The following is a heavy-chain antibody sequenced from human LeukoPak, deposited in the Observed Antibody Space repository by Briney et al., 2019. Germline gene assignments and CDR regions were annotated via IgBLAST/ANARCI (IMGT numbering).Heavy chain of an antibody. Sequence: GASVKVSCKASGYTFTSYGISWVRQAPGQGLEWMGWISAYNGNTKYAQKLQGRVTMTTDTSTSTAYMELRSLRFDDTAVYYCVRDRSSSSYYSCWGRGTLVTVSS. CDR3: VRDRSSSSYYSC. CDR2: ISAYNGNT. D-gene: IGHD6-13*01. J-gene: IGHJ4*02. V-gene: IGHV1-18*01. CDR1: GYTFTSYG.